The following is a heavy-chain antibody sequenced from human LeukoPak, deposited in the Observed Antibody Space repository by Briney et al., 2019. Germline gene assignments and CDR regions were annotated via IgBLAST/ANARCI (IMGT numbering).Heavy chain of an antibody. Sequence: GGSLRLSCAASGFTFSSYEMNWVRQAPGKGLEWVSYISSSGSAMYYADSVKGRFTISRDNAKNSLYLQMNSLRAEDTAVYYCARGGLRDYFDYWGQGTLVTVSS. J-gene: IGHJ4*02. CDR2: ISSSGSAM. CDR3: ARGGLRDYFDY. V-gene: IGHV3-48*03. CDR1: GFTFSSYE.